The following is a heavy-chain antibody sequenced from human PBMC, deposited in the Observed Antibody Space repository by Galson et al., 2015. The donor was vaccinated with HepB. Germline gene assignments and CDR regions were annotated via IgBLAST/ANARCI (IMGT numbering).Heavy chain of an antibody. Sequence: SETLSLTCTVSGGSIGSSSYYWAWIRQPPGKGLEWIGSIYYTRSTYYNPSLTSRVTISVDTSKNQFSLKLTAVTAADTATYYCARPNSYLHYGMDVWGQGTTVTVSS. CDR2: IYYTRST. D-gene: IGHD2/OR15-2a*01. CDR3: ARPNSYLHYGMDV. CDR1: GGSIGSSSYY. V-gene: IGHV4-39*01. J-gene: IGHJ6*02.